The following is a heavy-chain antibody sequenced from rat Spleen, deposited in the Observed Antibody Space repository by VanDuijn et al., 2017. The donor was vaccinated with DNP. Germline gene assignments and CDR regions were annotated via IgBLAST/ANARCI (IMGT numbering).Heavy chain of an antibody. Sequence: EVQLVESGGGLVQPGRSLKLSCAASGFTFSNYDMAWVRQAPTKGLEWVASISTSGGSTYYRDSVKGRFTVSRDNAKSTLYLQMDSLRSEDTATYYCARRIPDAWGQGTSVTVSS. CDR3: ARRIPDA. J-gene: IGHJ4*01. D-gene: IGHD3-8*01. V-gene: IGHV5-25*01. CDR1: GFTFSNYD. CDR2: ISTSGGST.